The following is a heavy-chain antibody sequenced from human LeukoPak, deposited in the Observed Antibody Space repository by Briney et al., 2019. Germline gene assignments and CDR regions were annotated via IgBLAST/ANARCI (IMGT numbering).Heavy chain of an antibody. J-gene: IGHJ5*02. D-gene: IGHD6-13*01. CDR1: GGSISSYY. V-gene: IGHV4-59*01. Sequence: SETLSLTCTVSGGSISSYYWSWIRQPPGKGLEWIGYIYYSGSTNYNPSLKSRVTISVDTSKNQFSLKLSSVTAADTAVYYCARDRGRGEQQLSHWFDPWGQGTLVTVSS. CDR2: IYYSGST. CDR3: ARDRGRGEQQLSHWFDP.